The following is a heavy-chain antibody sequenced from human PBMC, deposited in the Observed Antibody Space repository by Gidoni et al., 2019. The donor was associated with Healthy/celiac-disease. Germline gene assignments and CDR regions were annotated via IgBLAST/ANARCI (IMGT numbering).Heavy chain of an antibody. CDR2: INPSGGST. V-gene: IGHV1-46*01. D-gene: IGHD6-19*01. CDR1: GYTFTSYY. J-gene: IGHJ4*02. Sequence: QVQLVQSGAEVKKPGASVKVSCKASGYTFTSYYMHWVRQAPGQGLEWMGIINPSGGSTSYAQKFQGRVTMTRDTSTSTVYMELSSLRSEDTAVYYCARDLGGHSSGWTFDYWGQGTLVTVSS. CDR3: ARDLGGHSSGWTFDY.